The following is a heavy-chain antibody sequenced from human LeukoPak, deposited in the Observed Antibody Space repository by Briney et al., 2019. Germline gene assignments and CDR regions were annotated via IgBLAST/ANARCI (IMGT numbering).Heavy chain of an antibody. CDR3: TRTSPGVPLDF. CDR2: ISQSGSP. Sequence: SETLSLTCAVSGVSFSGYYWSWIHQPPGKGPQWIGEISQSGSPDYNPSLKSRVTISLDTSKNQFSLKLNFVTAADTAVYYCTRTSPGVPLDFWGRGTLVTVSS. CDR1: GVSFSGYY. V-gene: IGHV4-34*01. D-gene: IGHD7-27*01. J-gene: IGHJ4*02.